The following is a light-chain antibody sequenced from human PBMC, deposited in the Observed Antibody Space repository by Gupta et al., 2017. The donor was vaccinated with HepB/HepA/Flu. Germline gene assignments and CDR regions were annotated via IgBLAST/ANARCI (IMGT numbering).Light chain of an antibody. J-gene: IGKJ5*01. V-gene: IGKV1-33*01. Sequence: DIQMTQSPSSLSASVGERVTITCQASQDISNYLNWYQQKPGKAPKPLIYDASNLETGVPSRFSGSGSGTDFTFTISSLQPEDIATYFCQQYINHPRTFGQGTRLEIK. CDR1: QDISNY. CDR3: QQYINHPRT. CDR2: DAS.